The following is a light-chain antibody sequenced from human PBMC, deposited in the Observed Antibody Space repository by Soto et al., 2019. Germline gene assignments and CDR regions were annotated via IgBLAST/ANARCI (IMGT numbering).Light chain of an antibody. CDR2: AAS. J-gene: IGKJ2*01. Sequence: EIVLTQSPGTLSLSPGERATLSCRASQSVSSTYLAWYQQRPGQAPRLLIYAASTRATGIPDRFSGTGSGTDFTLTISRLEPEDFAVYYCQQYGNSVYTFGTGTKLEIK. V-gene: IGKV3-20*01. CDR3: QQYGNSVYT. CDR1: QSVSSTY.